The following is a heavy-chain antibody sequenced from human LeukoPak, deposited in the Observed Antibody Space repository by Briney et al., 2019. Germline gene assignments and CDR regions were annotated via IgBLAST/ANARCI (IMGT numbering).Heavy chain of an antibody. V-gene: IGHV1-2*06. CDR3: AREEYCTNGVCYTLDY. J-gene: IGHJ4*02. CDR2: INPNSGGT. CDR1: GYTFTGYY. D-gene: IGHD2-8*01. Sequence: GASVKVSCKASGYTFTGYYMHWVRQAPGQGLEWMGRINPNSGGTNYAQKFQGRVTMTRDTSISTAYMELSRLRSDDTAVYYCAREEYCTNGVCYTLDYWGQGTLVTVSS.